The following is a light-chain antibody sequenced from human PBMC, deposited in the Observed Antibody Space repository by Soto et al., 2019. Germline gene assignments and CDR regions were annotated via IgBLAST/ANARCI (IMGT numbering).Light chain of an antibody. Sequence: QAVVTQEPSLTASPGETVTLTCGSSTGAVTSGHYPYWFQQKPGQAPRTLIYDTSNKHSRTPARFSGSLLGGKAALTLSGAQPEDEAEYYCFLSYSGARKVFGGGTKLTVL. J-gene: IGLJ2*01. V-gene: IGLV7-46*01. CDR3: FLSYSGARKV. CDR2: DTS. CDR1: TGAVTSGHY.